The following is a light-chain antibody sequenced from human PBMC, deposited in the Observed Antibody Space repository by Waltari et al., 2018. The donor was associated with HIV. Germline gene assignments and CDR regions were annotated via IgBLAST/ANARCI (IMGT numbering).Light chain of an antibody. CDR1: QDIRKY. V-gene: IGKV1-33*01. J-gene: IGKJ1*01. CDR3: QQFDNLPWT. Sequence: IQMTQSPSSLSASVRARVTITCQASQDIRKYLNWYQQKPGKPPKLLIYDASNLETGVPSRFNGSGSETEFTFTISSLQAEDIATYYCQQFDNLPWTFGQGTKVEIK. CDR2: DAS.